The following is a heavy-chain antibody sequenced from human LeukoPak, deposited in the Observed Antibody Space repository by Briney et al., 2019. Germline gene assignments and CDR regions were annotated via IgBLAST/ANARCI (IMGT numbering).Heavy chain of an antibody. CDR3: ARNTYSYDY. CDR2: ISNSGTTI. V-gene: IGHV3-48*03. Sequence: PGGSLRLPCAASGFTFSSHDMNWVRQAPGKGLDWVSYISNSGTTIYYADSVKGRFTISRDNAKNSLYLQMNSLRAEDTAVYYCARNTYSYDYWGQGTLVTVSS. J-gene: IGHJ4*02. D-gene: IGHD5-18*01. CDR1: GFTFSSHD.